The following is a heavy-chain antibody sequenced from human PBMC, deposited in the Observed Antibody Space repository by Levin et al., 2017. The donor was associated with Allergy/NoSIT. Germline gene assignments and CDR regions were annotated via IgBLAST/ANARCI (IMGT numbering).Heavy chain of an antibody. D-gene: IGHD5-24*01. CDR2: ISYDGSNK. J-gene: IGHJ4*02. CDR1: GFTFSSYA. V-gene: IGHV3-30-3*01. CDR3: ARGTIGEMATIYSGRLDY. Sequence: GGSLRLSCAASGFTFSSYAMHWVRQAPGKGLEWVAVISYDGSNKYYADSVKGRFTISRDNSKNTLYLQMNSLRAEDTAVYYCARGTIGEMATIYSGRLDYWGQGTLVTVSS.